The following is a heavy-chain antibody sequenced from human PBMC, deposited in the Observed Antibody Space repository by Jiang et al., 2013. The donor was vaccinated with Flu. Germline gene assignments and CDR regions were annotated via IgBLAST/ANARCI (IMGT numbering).Heavy chain of an antibody. CDR2: ISWTGDTI. CDR1: GFTFGDFA. D-gene: IGHD3-22*01. J-gene: IGHJ1*01. V-gene: IGHV3-9*01. Sequence: VQLVESGGGLVQPGRSLRLSCAASGFTFGDFALHWVRQTPGKGLEWVSSISWTGDTIDYADSVKGRFTISRDNAGNSLHLQLDSLRLEDTAFYYCVRSARGYYHGFYEHWGRGDPGHRHL. CDR3: VRSARGYYHGFYEH.